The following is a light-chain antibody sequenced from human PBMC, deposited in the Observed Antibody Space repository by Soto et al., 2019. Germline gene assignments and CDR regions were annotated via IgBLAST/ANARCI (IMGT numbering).Light chain of an antibody. CDR2: GAS. J-gene: IGKJ1*01. CDR3: QQYYSSPRT. Sequence: EIVLTQSPDTLSLSPGEGATLSCRASQSVSSSELAWYQQKPGQAPRLLIYGASRRATGISDRFRGSGSGTDFSLTISRLEPEDFEVYYCQQYYSSPRTFSQGTKVQIK. V-gene: IGKV3-20*01. CDR1: QSVSSSE.